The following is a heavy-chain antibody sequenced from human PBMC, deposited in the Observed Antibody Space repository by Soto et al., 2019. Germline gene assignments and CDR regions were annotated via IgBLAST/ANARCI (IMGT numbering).Heavy chain of an antibody. CDR3: ARGSPRTTRAGMDV. Sequence: GTSDYTPSLKSRVTISADTSKNQLSLRLSSVTAADTAVYYCARGSPRTTRAGMDVWGQGTTVTVSS. D-gene: IGHD1-1*01. J-gene: IGHJ6*02. V-gene: IGHV4-59*09. CDR2: GTS.